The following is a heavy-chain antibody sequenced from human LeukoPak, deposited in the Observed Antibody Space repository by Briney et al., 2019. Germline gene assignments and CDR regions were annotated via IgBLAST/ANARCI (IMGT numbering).Heavy chain of an antibody. D-gene: IGHD3-10*01. CDR1: GFSFSTHG. J-gene: IGHJ4*02. Sequence: GGSLRLSCAAAGFSFSTHGMYWVRQAPGKGLEWVSAISGSGGSTYYADSVKGRFTISRDNSKNTLYPQMNSLRAEDTAVYYCRGSGERDFDYWGQGTLVTVSS. CDR2: ISGSGGST. CDR3: RGSGERDFDY. V-gene: IGHV3-23*01.